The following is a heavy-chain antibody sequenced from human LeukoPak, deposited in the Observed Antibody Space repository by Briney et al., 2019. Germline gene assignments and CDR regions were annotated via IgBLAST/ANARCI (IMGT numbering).Heavy chain of an antibody. D-gene: IGHD3-22*01. CDR3: ASAMMGFDSSGYYTAAYFEH. CDR2: ISSSGNTR. J-gene: IGHJ4*02. V-gene: IGHV3-48*03. Sequence: GGSLRLPCSASGMMFSSYEMYWVRQAPGKGLEWVSDISSSGNTRNYADSVKGRSTISRDNAKKTLHLQMNSLRGDDTAIYYCASAMMGFDSSGYYTAAYFEHWGQGTRVTVSS. CDR1: GMMFSSYE.